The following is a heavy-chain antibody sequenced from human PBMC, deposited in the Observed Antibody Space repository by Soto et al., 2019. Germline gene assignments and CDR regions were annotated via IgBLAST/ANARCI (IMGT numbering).Heavy chain of an antibody. Sequence: GGSLRLSCAASGFTFSSYAMSWVRQAPGKGLEWVSGINWNGGSTGYADSVKGRFTISRDNAKNSLYLQMNSLRAEDTALYYCARDSRWLVDDYFDYWGQGTLVTVSS. J-gene: IGHJ4*02. CDR2: INWNGGST. V-gene: IGHV3-20*04. CDR3: ARDSRWLVDDYFDY. CDR1: GFTFSSYA. D-gene: IGHD6-19*01.